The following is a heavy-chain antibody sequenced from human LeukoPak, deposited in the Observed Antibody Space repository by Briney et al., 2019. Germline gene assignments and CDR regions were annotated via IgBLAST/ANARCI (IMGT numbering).Heavy chain of an antibody. CDR3: AREAPGELFSGFDP. V-gene: IGHV4-30-4*01. J-gene: IGHJ5*02. D-gene: IGHD3-10*01. CDR2: IYYSGST. CDR1: GGSISSGDYY. Sequence: SETLSHTCTVSGGSISSGDYYWSWIRQPPGKGLEWIGYIYYSGSTYYNPSLKSRVTISVDTSKNQFSLKLSSVTAADTAVYYCAREAPGELFSGFDPWGQGTLVTVSS.